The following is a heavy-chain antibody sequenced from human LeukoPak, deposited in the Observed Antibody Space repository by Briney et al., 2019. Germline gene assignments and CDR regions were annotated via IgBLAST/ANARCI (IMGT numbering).Heavy chain of an antibody. CDR3: AREVGSSGWLDY. D-gene: IGHD6-19*01. J-gene: IGHJ4*02. V-gene: IGHV3-66*01. CDR1: GFTFSDYY. CDR2: IYSGGST. Sequence: GGSLRLSCAASGFTFSDYYMSWIRQAPGKGLEWVSVIYSGGSTYYADSVKGRFTISRDNSKNTLYLQMNSLRAEDTAVYYCAREVGSSGWLDYWGQGTLVTVSS.